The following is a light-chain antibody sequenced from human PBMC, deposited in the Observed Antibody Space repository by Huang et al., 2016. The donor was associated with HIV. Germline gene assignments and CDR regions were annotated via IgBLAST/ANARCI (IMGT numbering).Light chain of an antibody. CDR3: QHYGSA. CDR1: QSVRDSY. V-gene: IGKV3-20*01. Sequence: EVVLTQSPGTLSLSPGERATLSCRASQSVRDSYTSWYQHKPGQAPTLLLYGTFRRAAGIPDRFSGSWSGTDFTLTISRLDPEDSAVYYCQHYGSAFGQGTKVEIK. CDR2: GTF. J-gene: IGKJ1*01.